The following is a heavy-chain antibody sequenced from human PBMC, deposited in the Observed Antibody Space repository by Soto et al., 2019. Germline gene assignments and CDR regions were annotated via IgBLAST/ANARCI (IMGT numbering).Heavy chain of an antibody. J-gene: IGHJ5*02. D-gene: IGHD3-22*01. V-gene: IGHV1-18*04. Sequence: ASVKVSCKASGYTFTSYGISWVRQAPGQGLEWMGWISAYNGNTNYAQKLQGRVTMTTDTSTSTAYMELRSLRSDDTAVYYCARDRGYYDSSGHNWFDPWGQGTLVTVS. CDR1: GYTFTSYG. CDR2: ISAYNGNT. CDR3: ARDRGYYDSSGHNWFDP.